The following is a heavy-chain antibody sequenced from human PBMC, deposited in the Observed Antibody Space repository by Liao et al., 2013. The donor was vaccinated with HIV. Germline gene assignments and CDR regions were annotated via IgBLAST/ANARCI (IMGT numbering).Heavy chain of an antibody. CDR2: VYTDGDT. CDR3: ARGGPSIVLMVYAIPGYFDY. Sequence: QVRLQESGPGLVKPSQTLSLTCTVSGGSISSGIYNWTWIRQPAGKGPEWIGRVYTDGDTMYNPSLKNRVTISLDTSKNQFSLELHSVTAADTAVYYCARGGPSIVLMVYAIPGYFDYWGQGTLVTVSS. CDR1: GGSISSGIYN. J-gene: IGHJ4*02. D-gene: IGHD2-8*01. V-gene: IGHV4-61*02.